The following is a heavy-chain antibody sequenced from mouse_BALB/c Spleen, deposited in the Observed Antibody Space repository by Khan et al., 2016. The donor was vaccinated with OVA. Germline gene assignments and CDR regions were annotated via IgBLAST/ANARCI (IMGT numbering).Heavy chain of an antibody. CDR2: IWGDGST. Sequence: QVQLKESGPGLVAPSQSLSITCTVSGFSLTGYGVNWVRQPPGKGLEWLGMIWGDGSTDYNSALKSRLSISKDNSKSQVFLKMNSLQTDDTARYVGDSAYYYGRAVDYWGQGTSVTVSS. D-gene: IGHD1-1*02. V-gene: IGHV2-6-7*01. J-gene: IGHJ4*01. CDR3: DSAYYYGRAVDY. CDR1: GFSLTGYG.